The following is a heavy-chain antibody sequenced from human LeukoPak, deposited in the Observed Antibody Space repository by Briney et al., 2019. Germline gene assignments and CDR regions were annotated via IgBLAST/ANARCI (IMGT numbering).Heavy chain of an antibody. Sequence: SVKVSCKASGGTFSSYAISWVRQAPGQGLEWMGRIIPILGIANYAQKFQGRVTITADKSTSTAYMEPSSLRSEDTAVYYCARDPPDYDYVWGSYHANYWGQGTLVTVSS. J-gene: IGHJ4*02. CDR1: GGTFSSYA. CDR3: ARDPPDYDYVWGSYHANY. V-gene: IGHV1-69*04. CDR2: IIPILGIA. D-gene: IGHD3-16*02.